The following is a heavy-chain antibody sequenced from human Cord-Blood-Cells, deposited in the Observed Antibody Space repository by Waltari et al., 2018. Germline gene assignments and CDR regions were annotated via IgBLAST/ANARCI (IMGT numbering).Heavy chain of an antibody. Sequence: QVQLQQWGAGLLKPSETLSLTCAVYGGSFSGYYWSWIRQPPGKGLEWIGEINHSGSTNYNPSLKSRVTISVDTSKNQFSPKLSSVTAADTAVYYCARGRGYSYGYWFDPWGQGTLVTVSS. J-gene: IGHJ5*02. CDR3: ARGRGYSYGYWFDP. CDR2: INHSGST. CDR1: GGSFSGYY. V-gene: IGHV4-34*01. D-gene: IGHD5-18*01.